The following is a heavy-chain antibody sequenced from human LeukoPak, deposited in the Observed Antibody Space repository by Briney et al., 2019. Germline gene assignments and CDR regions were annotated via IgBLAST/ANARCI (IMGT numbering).Heavy chain of an antibody. V-gene: IGHV3-23*01. CDR2: ISGSGGST. CDR1: GFTFSSYA. Sequence: GGPLRLSCAASGFTFSSYAMSWVRQAPGKGLEWVSAISGSGGSTYYADSVKGRFTISRDNSKNTLYLQMNSLRAEDTAVYYCAKDPQAEPRTDFDYWGQGTLVTVSS. J-gene: IGHJ4*02. CDR3: AKDPQAEPRTDFDY. D-gene: IGHD3/OR15-3a*01.